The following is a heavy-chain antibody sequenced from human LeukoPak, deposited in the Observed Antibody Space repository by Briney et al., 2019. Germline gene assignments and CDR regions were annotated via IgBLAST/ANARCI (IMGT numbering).Heavy chain of an antibody. CDR2: IKEDGSKI. V-gene: IGHV3-7*01. J-gene: IGHJ4*02. Sequence: GGSLRLSCAASGFTFSSYWMSWARQAPGKGLERVANIKEDGSKIYYVDSVKGRFTISRDNARNSLYLQMDSLGAEDTAVYYCVRENNGAYWGQGTLVTVSS. D-gene: IGHD2-8*01. CDR3: VRENNGAY. CDR1: GFTFSSYW.